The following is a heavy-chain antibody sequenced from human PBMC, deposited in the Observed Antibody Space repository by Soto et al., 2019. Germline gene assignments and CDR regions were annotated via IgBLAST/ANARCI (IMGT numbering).Heavy chain of an antibody. V-gene: IGHV1-18*04. J-gene: IGHJ5*01. D-gene: IGHD2-2*01. CDR1: GYTSADFG. CDR2: VSGNHGAS. CDR3: VRDKKYFRVNGNWFDS. Sequence: QVQLMQSGTEVKKPGASVTVSCKASGYTSADFGISWVRQAPGQGLEWMGWVSGNHGASNPAPKVQGRITMTLDTSTGVSYMAMRSLRSDDTAIYYCVRDKKYFRVNGNWFDSWGQGTLVSVSS.